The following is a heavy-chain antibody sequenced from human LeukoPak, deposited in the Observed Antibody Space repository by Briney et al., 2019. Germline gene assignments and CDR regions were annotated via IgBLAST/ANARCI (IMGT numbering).Heavy chain of an antibody. V-gene: IGHV3-23*01. Sequence: GGSLRLSCAASGFIFSTYGMTWFRQAPGRGLEWVSGISGSGLNTYYADSVKGRFTSSRDNSKNMLYLQMNSLRAEDTAVYYCAKDRVAVAGIFDYWGQGTLVTVSS. J-gene: IGHJ4*02. CDR1: GFIFSTYG. CDR3: AKDRVAVAGIFDY. D-gene: IGHD6-19*01. CDR2: ISGSGLNT.